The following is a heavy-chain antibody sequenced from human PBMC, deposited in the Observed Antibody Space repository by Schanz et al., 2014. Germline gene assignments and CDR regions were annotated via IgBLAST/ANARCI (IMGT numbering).Heavy chain of an antibody. J-gene: IGHJ5*02. CDR1: GGTFSSDT. CDR3: AREVGLYDRGWFDA. D-gene: IGHD3-22*01. CDR2: TVPIAGIT. V-gene: IGHV1-69*08. Sequence: QVHLVQSGAEVKKPGSSVKVSCKASGGTFSSDTFSWVRQAPGQGLEWMGRTVPIAGITNYAQRFQGRVTITSDKSSDTAYMELSSLRSEDTAVYYCAREVGLYDRGWFDAWGQGTLVTVSS.